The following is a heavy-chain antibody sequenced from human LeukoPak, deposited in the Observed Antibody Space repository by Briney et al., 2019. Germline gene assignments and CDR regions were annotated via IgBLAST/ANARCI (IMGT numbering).Heavy chain of an antibody. D-gene: IGHD2/OR15-2a*01. CDR2: ISSSSSTI. J-gene: IGHJ5*02. CDR1: GFSFSTYW. V-gene: IGHV3-48*04. CDR3: ARGKTSQNIVTRKTYNWFDP. Sequence: GGSLRLSCETSGFSFSTYWMSWVRQAPGKGLEWVSYISSSSSTIYYADSVKGRFTISRDNAKNSLYLQMKSLRAEDTAVYYCARGKTSQNIVTRKTYNWFDPWGQGTLVTVSS.